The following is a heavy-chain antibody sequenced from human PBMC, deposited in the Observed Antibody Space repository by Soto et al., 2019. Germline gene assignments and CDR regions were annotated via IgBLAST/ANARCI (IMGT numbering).Heavy chain of an antibody. CDR2: IYYSGST. CDR1: GGSISSYY. V-gene: IGHV4-59*01. CDR3: ARAGSSGWHNWFDP. J-gene: IGHJ5*02. Sequence: QVQLQEPGPGLVKPSETLSLTCTVSGGSISSYYWSWIRQPPGKGLEWIGYIYYSGSTNYNPSLKSRVTISVDTSKNQFSLKLSSVTAADTAVYYCARAGSSGWHNWFDPWGQGTLVTVSS. D-gene: IGHD6-19*01.